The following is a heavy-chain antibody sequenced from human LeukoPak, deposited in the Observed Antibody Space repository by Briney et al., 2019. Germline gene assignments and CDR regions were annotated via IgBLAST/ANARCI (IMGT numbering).Heavy chain of an antibody. D-gene: IGHD3-3*01. CDR1: GFTFSDYS. CDR2: ISSTSTTI. J-gene: IGHJ6*02. Sequence: GGSLRLSCAASGFTFSDYSMEWVRQAPGKGLEWISYISSTSTTIYYADSVRGRFTISRDNSKNTLYLQMNSLRAEDTAVYYCAKGEVIGGSYYYGMDVWGQGTTVTVSS. V-gene: IGHV3-48*01. CDR3: AKGEVIGGSYYYGMDV.